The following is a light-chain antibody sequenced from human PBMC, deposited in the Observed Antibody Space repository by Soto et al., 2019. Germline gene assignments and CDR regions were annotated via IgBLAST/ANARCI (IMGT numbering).Light chain of an antibody. CDR3: QHYYTYPWT. CDR2: DAY. V-gene: IGKV1-5*01. J-gene: IGKJ1*01. Sequence: DIQMTQSPSTLSASIGDRVTITCRASQSVSTWLAWYQQKPGKAPKILISDAYSLESGVPSRFSGSGSGSEFTLTISSLQPDDFATYYCQHYYTYPWTFGQGTKV. CDR1: QSVSTW.